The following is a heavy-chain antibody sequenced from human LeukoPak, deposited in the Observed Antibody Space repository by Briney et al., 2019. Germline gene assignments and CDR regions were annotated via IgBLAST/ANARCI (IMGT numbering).Heavy chain of an antibody. CDR3: SRENGAFSPFDY. CDR2: ISLTGLT. D-gene: IGHD2-8*01. V-gene: IGHV4-4*02. J-gene: IGHJ4*02. Sequence: SETLSLTCGVSGGSISNTNWWSWVRQPPGQGLEWIGEISLTGLTHYNPSLESRVTVSLDKSKNQLSLNLTSVTAADTAVYYCSRENGAFSPFDYWGQGTLVTVSS. CDR1: GGSISNTNW.